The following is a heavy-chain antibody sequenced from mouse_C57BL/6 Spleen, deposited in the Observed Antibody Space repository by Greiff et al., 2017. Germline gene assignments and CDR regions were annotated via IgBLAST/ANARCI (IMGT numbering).Heavy chain of an antibody. CDR1: GYAFTNYL. J-gene: IGHJ1*03. D-gene: IGHD1-1*01. V-gene: IGHV1-54*01. Sequence: QVQLQQSGAELVRPGTSVKVSCKASGYAFTNYLIEWVKQRPGQGLEWIGVINPGSGGTNYNEKFKGKATLTADKSSSTAYMQLSSLTSEDSAVYFCARDYYGSSHGYFDVWGTGTTVTVSS. CDR3: ARDYYGSSHGYFDV. CDR2: INPGSGGT.